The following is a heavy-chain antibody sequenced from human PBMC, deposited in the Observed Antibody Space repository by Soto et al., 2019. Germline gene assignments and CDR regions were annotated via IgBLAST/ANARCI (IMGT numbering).Heavy chain of an antibody. J-gene: IGHJ5*02. CDR3: AQDLGAWFDP. CDR2: IIPIYGTP. Sequence: QVQLVQSGAEVKKPGLSVKVSCRASGGTLSGLSMNWMRQAPGQGLEWMGGIIPIYGTPSYPQKFQGRVTIIADKATSTVYMEMSRLTPDDTAVYYCAQDLGAWFDPWGQGTLVTVSS. D-gene: IGHD1-26*01. CDR1: GGTLSGLS. V-gene: IGHV1-69*06.